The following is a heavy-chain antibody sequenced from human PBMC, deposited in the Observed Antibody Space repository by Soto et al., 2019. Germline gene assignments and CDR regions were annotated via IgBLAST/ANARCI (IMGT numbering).Heavy chain of an antibody. D-gene: IGHD2-21*01. CDR2: FFIGGNT. J-gene: IGHJ4*02. CDR1: AGTPSRSANY. CDR3: PRRHGLDIPAYY. V-gene: IGHV4-39*01. Sequence: SENWCRRWTGSAGTPSRSANYGGWMRQPPGKGLEWIASFFIGGNTYYNPSLKSRVTISVDTSKNQFSLKLSSVTAADTSVYFRPRRHGLDIPAYYWGQGMLVT.